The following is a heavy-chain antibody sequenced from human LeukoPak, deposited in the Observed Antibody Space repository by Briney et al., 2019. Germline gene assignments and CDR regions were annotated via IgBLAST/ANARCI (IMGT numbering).Heavy chain of an antibody. Sequence: PGGSLRLSCEASVFTFSNYAMSWVRQAPGKGLEWVTVISSTGVTAYYADSVKGRFTISRDNAKNTLYLQMNSLRAEDTAVYHCAKLITPATTGGIDYWGQGTLVTVSS. D-gene: IGHD1-26*01. CDR3: AKLITPATTGGIDY. CDR1: VFTFSNYA. J-gene: IGHJ4*02. V-gene: IGHV3-23*01. CDR2: ISSTGVTA.